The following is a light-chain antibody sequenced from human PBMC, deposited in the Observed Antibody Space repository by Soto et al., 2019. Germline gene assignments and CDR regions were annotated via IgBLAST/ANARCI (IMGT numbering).Light chain of an antibody. J-gene: IGKJ5*01. CDR3: QQRSDWPPIT. CDR1: HRVNNY. Sequence: EIVMTQSPATLSVSPGERATLSCRASHRVNNYLAWYQQKPGQAPRLLIYDASIRATGIPARFSGSGSGTDFTLTISSLEPEDFAVYFCQQRSDWPPITFGQGTRLEIK. CDR2: DAS. V-gene: IGKV3-11*01.